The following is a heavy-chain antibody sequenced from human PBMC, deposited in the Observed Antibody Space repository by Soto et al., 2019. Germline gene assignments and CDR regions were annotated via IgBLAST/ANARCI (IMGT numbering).Heavy chain of an antibody. CDR2: IYHTGTT. CDR3: ARPLYSYGPMDV. V-gene: IGHV4-30-2*01. J-gene: IGHJ6*02. Sequence: SETLSLTCTVSGGSINSGDYSWTWIRQPPGKGLEWIGYIYHTGTTYYNMSLKSRVTISVDRSKDQFSLKLSSVTAADTAVYYCARPLYSYGPMDVWGQGTTVTVSS. CDR1: GGSINSGDYS. D-gene: IGHD5-18*01.